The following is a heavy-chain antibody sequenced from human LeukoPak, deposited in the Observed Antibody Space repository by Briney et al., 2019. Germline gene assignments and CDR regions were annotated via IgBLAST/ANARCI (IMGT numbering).Heavy chain of an antibody. CDR2: INHSGST. CDR3: ARGGGITIFGVVIVLTRWFDP. CDR1: GGSLSGYY. J-gene: IGHJ5*02. D-gene: IGHD3-3*01. Sequence: SETLSLTCAVYGGSLSGYYWSWIRQPPGKGLEWIGEINHSGSTNYNPSLKSRITISVDTSKNQFSLKLSSVTAADTAVYYCARGGGITIFGVVIVLTRWFDPWGQGTLVTVSS. V-gene: IGHV4-34*01.